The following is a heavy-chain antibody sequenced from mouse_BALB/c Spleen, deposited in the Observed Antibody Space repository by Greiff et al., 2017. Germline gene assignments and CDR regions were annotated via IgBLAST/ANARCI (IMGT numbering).Heavy chain of an antibody. J-gene: IGHJ2*01. D-gene: IGHD2-4*01. Sequence: QVTLKESGPGILQPSQTLSLTCSFSGFSLSTSGMGVSWIRQPSGKGLEWLAHIYWDDDKRYNPSLKSRLTISKDTSSNQVFLKITSVDTADTATYYCARRGGGYDYDDIDYWGQGTTLTVSS. V-gene: IGHV8-12*01. CDR1: GFSLSTSGMG. CDR2: IYWDDDK. CDR3: ARRGGGYDYDDIDY.